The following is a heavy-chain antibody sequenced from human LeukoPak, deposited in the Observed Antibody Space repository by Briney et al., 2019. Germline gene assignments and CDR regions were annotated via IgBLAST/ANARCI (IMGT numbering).Heavy chain of an antibody. Sequence: ASVKVSCKASGYTFTSYDINWVRQATGQGLEWMGWMNPNSGNTGYAQKFQGRVTITRNTSISTAYMELSSLRSEDTAAYYCARVMVREAEDAFDIWGQGTMVTVSS. CDR2: MNPNSGNT. CDR3: ARVMVREAEDAFDI. V-gene: IGHV1-8*03. J-gene: IGHJ3*02. CDR1: GYTFTSYD. D-gene: IGHD3-10*01.